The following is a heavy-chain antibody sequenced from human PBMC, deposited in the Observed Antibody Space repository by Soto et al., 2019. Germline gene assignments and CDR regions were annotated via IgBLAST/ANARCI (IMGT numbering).Heavy chain of an antibody. CDR1: GFTFSSYW. CDR2: IKSDGCDT. D-gene: IGHD4-17*01. V-gene: IGHV3-74*01. Sequence: EVQLVESGGGLVQPGGSLRLSCAASGFTFSSYWMHWVRQAPGKGLVWVSRIKSDGCDTSYADSVKGRFTISRDNAKHTLYMQMSSLRAEDTDVYFCVRVAYGDLGGWGQGTLVTGSS. CDR3: VRVAYGDLGG. J-gene: IGHJ4*02.